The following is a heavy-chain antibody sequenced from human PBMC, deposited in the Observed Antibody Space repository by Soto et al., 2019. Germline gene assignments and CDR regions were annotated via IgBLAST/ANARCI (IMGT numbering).Heavy chain of an antibody. CDR2: IGSGSRGT. V-gene: IGHV3-23*01. CDR1: GFAVRNFA. J-gene: IGHJ5*02. Sequence: EAQLLESGGGLVQPGGSQRLSCAASGFAVRNFAMSWVRQAPGKGLEWVSAIGSGSRGTHYAESVEDRFTISRDDSKNTLYLQLNSLTAADTAVYYCAAPRAAVPHTRYFDPWGQGTPVTVSP. D-gene: IGHD6-13*01. CDR3: AAPRAAVPHTRYFDP.